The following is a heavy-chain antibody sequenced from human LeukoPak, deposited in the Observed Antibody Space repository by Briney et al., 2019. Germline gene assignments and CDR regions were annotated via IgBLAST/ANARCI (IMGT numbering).Heavy chain of an antibody. J-gene: IGHJ3*02. CDR2: ISSSSSTI. V-gene: IGHV3-48*01. Sequence: GGTLRLSCAASGFTFSSYSMNWVRQAPGKGLEWVSYISSSSSTIYYADSVKGRFTISRDNAKNSLYLQMNSLRAEDTAVYYCARVVVMVNDAFDIWGQGTMVTVSS. CDR1: GFTFSSYS. CDR3: ARVVVMVNDAFDI. D-gene: IGHD3-22*01.